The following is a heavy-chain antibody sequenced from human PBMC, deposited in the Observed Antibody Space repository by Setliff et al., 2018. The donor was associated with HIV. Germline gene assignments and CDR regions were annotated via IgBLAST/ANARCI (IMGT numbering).Heavy chain of an antibody. Sequence: GASVKVSCKASGYTFSNYAIHWLRQAPGQRLEWMGWINAGNGNTKNSQKFQGRLTITRDTSASTTYMELSSLRSEDTAMYHCATSVKDVKVFGVVTQIFDKWGQGTLVTVSS. V-gene: IGHV1-3*01. CDR1: GYTFSNYA. J-gene: IGHJ4*02. D-gene: IGHD3-3*01. CDR3: ATSVKDVKVFGVVTQIFDK. CDR2: INAGNGNT.